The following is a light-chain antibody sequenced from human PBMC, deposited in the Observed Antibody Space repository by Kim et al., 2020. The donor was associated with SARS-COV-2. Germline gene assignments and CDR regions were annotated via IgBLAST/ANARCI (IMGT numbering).Light chain of an antibody. J-gene: IGLJ3*02. V-gene: IGLV2-14*03. CDR3: CSYTGSSPLWV. Sequence: QSALTQPASVSGSPGQSITISCTGTSSDIGRYHYVSWYQQHPGKAPKLIVYDVDNRPSGISTRFSGSKSGNTASLTISGLQADDEADYYCCSYTGSSPLWVSGGGTKLTVL. CDR1: SSDIGRYHY. CDR2: DVD.